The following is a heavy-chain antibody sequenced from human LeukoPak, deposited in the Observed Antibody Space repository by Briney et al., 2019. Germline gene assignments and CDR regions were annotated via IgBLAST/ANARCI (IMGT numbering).Heavy chain of an antibody. D-gene: IGHD2-21*02. CDR1: GFTFSSYA. V-gene: IGHV3-23*01. CDR3: AKARRGHCGGDCYSALDY. Sequence: GSLRLSCAASGFTFSSYAMSWVRQAPGKGLEWVSAISGSGGSTYYADSVKGRFTISRDNSKNTLYLQMNSLRAEDTAVYYCAKARRGHCGGDCYSALDYWGQGTLVTVSS. J-gene: IGHJ4*02. CDR2: ISGSGGST.